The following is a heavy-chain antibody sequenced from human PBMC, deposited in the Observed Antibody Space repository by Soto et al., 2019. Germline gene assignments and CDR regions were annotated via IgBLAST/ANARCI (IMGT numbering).Heavy chain of an antibody. CDR1: GYTFTGYY. D-gene: IGHD1-26*01. Sequence: ASVKVSCKASGYTFTGYYMHWVRQAPGQGLEWMGWINPNSGGTNYAQKFQGWVTMTRETSISTAYMELSRLRSDDTAVYYCARGGSGSYYYYYYYMDVWGKGTTVTVSS. J-gene: IGHJ6*03. CDR3: ARGGSGSYYYYYYYMDV. CDR2: INPNSGGT. V-gene: IGHV1-2*04.